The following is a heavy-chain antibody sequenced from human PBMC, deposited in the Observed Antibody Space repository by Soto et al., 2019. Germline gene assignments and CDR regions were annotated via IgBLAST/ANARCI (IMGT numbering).Heavy chain of an antibody. CDR3: AKDKYISSGPFDY. D-gene: IGHD6-13*01. CDR1: GFTFDYYS. V-gene: IGHV3-9*01. Sequence: GGSLRLSCAASGFTFDYYSMHWVRQNPGKGLEWVSGISWNSGSLDYAGSVKGRFTISRDNAKNSLYLQMNSLRAEDTSMYYCAKDKYISSGPFDYWGQGTLVTVSS. CDR2: ISWNSGSL. J-gene: IGHJ4*02.